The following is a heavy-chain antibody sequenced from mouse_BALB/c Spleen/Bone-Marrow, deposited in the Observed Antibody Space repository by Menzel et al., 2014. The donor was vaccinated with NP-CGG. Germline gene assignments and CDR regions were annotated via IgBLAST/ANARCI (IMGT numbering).Heavy chain of an antibody. CDR1: GYSFTGYT. CDR3: ARWDYYGYAMYY. CDR2: INPYNGGT. V-gene: IGHV1-18*01. J-gene: IGHJ4*01. Sequence: EVHLVESGPELVKRGASMKISCKASGYSFTGYTMNWAKPSHGKNLEWIGLINPYNGGTSYNQKFKGKATLTVDKSSSTAYMELLSLTSEDSAVYYCARWDYYGYAMYYWGQGTSVTRSS. D-gene: IGHD1-1*01.